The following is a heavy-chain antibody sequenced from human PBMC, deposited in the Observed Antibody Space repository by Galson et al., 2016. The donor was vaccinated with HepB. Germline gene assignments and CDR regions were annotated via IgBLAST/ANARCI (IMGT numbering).Heavy chain of an antibody. Sequence: CAISGDSVSSNSAAWNWIRQSPSRGLEWLGRTYYRSKWYHDYAVSVKSRITISPDTSKNQFPLQMNSVTPEDTAVYYCARANVVLNYYYYYTMDVWGQGTTVTVSS. CDR1: GDSVSSNSAA. J-gene: IGHJ6*02. D-gene: IGHD2-2*01. CDR3: ARANVVLNYYYYYTMDV. V-gene: IGHV6-1*01. CDR2: TYYRSKWYH.